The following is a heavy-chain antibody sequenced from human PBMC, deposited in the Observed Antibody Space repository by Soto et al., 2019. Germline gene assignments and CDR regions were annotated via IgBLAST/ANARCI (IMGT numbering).Heavy chain of an antibody. V-gene: IGHV4-59*12. CDR3: ARDEGYYDILTGSHYYYMDV. J-gene: IGHJ6*03. CDR2: IYYSGST. D-gene: IGHD3-9*01. Sequence: QVQLQESGPGLVKPSETLSLTCTVSGGSISSYYWSWIRQPPGKGLEWIGYIYYSGSTNYNPSLKSRVTISGDTSKNQFSLKRSSVTAADTAVYYCARDEGYYDILTGSHYYYMDVWGKGTTVTVSS. CDR1: GGSISSYY.